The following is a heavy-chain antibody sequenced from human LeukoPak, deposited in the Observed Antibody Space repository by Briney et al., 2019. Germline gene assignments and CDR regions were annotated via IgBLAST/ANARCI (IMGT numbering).Heavy chain of an antibody. CDR1: GFTFSNYA. J-gene: IGHJ4*02. CDR3: APDLRGSASSLDD. Sequence: GGSLRLSCAASGFTFSNYAMSWVRQAPGKGLEWVSLISGSGASTYYPDSVKGRFTISSDNSKNTLSLQMNSLRAEDTAVYYCAPDLRGSASSLDDWGQGTLVTVSS. D-gene: IGHD6-25*01. CDR2: ISGSGAST. V-gene: IGHV3-23*01.